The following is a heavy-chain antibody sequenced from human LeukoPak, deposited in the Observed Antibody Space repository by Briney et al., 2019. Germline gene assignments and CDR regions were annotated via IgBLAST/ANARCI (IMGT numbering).Heavy chain of an antibody. CDR2: ISAYNGNT. V-gene: IGHV1-18*01. Sequence: ASVKVSCKASGYTFTSYGITWVRQAPGQGLEWMGWISAYNGNTNYAQKLQGRVTMTTDTSTSTAYMELRSLRSDDTAVYYCARDVWELLMGSDAFDIWGQGTMVTVSS. J-gene: IGHJ3*02. D-gene: IGHD1-26*01. CDR1: GYTFTSYG. CDR3: ARDVWELLMGSDAFDI.